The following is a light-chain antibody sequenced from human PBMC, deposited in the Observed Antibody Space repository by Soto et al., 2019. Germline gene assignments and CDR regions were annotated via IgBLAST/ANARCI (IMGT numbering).Light chain of an antibody. CDR2: EVS. Sequence: QSALTQPASVSGSPGQSITISCTGTSSDVGGYNYVAWYQQHPGKAPKLMIYEVSNRPSGVSNRFSGSKSGNTASLTISGLQAEDEADYYCSSYTSSSTLLVFGEETKRTVL. CDR3: SSYTSSSTLLV. J-gene: IGLJ2*01. V-gene: IGLV2-14*01. CDR1: SSDVGGYNY.